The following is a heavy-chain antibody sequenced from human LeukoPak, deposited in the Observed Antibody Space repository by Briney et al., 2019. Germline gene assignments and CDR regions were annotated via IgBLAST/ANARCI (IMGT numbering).Heavy chain of an antibody. V-gene: IGHV3-20*04. Sequence: GGSLRLSCAASEFPFGNYGMTWVRQAPGKGLEWVSGIDWKGGSTGYADSVKGRFTISRDNAKNSLYLQMNSLRAEDTALYYCARARGYYYDSSGYYYYFDYWGQGTLVTVSS. J-gene: IGHJ4*02. CDR1: EFPFGNYG. CDR3: ARARGYYYDSSGYYYYFDY. D-gene: IGHD3-22*01. CDR2: IDWKGGST.